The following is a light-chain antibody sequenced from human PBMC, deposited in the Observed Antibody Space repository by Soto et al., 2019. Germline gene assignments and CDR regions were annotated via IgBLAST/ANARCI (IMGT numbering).Light chain of an antibody. CDR3: QSFDSSRIGLL. CDR2: GNS. Sequence: QSVLTQPPSVSGAPGQRVTISCAGSSSNIGAGYDVHWYQQLPGTAPKLLIYGNSNRPSGVPDRSSGSKSGTSASLAITGLQAEDEADYYCQSFDSSRIGLLFGGGTKLTVL. J-gene: IGLJ2*01. V-gene: IGLV1-40*01. CDR1: SSNIGAGYD.